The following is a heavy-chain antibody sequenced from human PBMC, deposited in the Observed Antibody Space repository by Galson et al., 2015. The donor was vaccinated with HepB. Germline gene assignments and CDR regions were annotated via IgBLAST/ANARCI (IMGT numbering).Heavy chain of an antibody. CDR2: ISYDGSNK. V-gene: IGHV3-30*04. Sequence: SLRLSCAASGFTFGDYAMSWFRQAPGKGLEWVAVISYDGSNKYYADSVKGRFTISRDNSKNTLYLQMNSLRAEDTAVYYCARDRTIAAAEIPLHWGQGTLVTVSS. J-gene: IGHJ4*02. D-gene: IGHD6-13*01. CDR1: GFTFGDYA. CDR3: ARDRTIAAAEIPLH.